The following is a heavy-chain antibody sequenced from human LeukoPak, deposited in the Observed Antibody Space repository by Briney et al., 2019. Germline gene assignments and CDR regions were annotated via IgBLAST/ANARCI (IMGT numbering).Heavy chain of an antibody. Sequence: GGSLRLSCAASGFTFRSYAMSWVRQAPGKGLEWVSGINGSGGSTYYAESVKGRFTISRDNAKKTLYLQMNSLRAEDTALYFCASNDYDSGSYSIWGQGTPVTVSS. CDR2: INGSGGST. J-gene: IGHJ4*02. CDR3: ASNDYDSGSYSI. D-gene: IGHD3-10*01. CDR1: GFTFRSYA. V-gene: IGHV3-23*01.